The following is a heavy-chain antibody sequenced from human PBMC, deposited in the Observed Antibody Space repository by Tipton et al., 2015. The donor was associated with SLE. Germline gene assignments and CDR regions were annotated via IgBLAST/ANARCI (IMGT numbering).Heavy chain of an antibody. Sequence: TLSLTCTVSGGSISSYYWSWIRQPPGKGLEWIGYIHHSGTTNYNPSLQSRVTISRDPSKNQFSLRLSSVTAADTAIYYCARGGIYHDYSGNFDFWGQGTLVTASS. CDR1: GGSISSYY. J-gene: IGHJ4*02. D-gene: IGHD3-22*01. CDR3: ARGGIYHDYSGNFDF. CDR2: IHHSGTT. V-gene: IGHV4-59*01.